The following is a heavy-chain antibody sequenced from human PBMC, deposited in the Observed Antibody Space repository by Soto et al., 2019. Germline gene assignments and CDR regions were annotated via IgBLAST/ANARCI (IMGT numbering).Heavy chain of an antibody. J-gene: IGHJ4*02. V-gene: IGHV2-5*02. CDR2: IYWDDDK. CDR1: GFSLSTSGVG. Sequence: KESGPTLVKPTQTLTLTCTFSGFSLSTSGVGVGWIRQPPGKALEWLALIYWDDDKRYSPSLKSRLTITKDTSKNQVVLTMTNLDPVDTVTYYCAHGPLPFSYFDYWGQGTLVTVSS. CDR3: AHGPLPFSYFDY. D-gene: IGHD3-16*01.